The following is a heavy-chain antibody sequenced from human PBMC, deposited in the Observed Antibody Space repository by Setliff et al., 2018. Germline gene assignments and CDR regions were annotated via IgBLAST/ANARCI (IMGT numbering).Heavy chain of an antibody. CDR2: IFPTGTT. D-gene: IGHD5-18*01. V-gene: IGHV4-61*02. CDR1: GDSITSGSVY. J-gene: IGHJ6*02. Sequence: SETLSLTCTVSGDSITSGSVYWSWIRQPAGKGLEWIGRIFPTGTTNYNPDLKTRVTMSVDTSKNQFALNLRSVTAADAAVYYCVRDRTAYSYGLDVWGQGTTVTVSS. CDR3: VRDRTAYSYGLDV.